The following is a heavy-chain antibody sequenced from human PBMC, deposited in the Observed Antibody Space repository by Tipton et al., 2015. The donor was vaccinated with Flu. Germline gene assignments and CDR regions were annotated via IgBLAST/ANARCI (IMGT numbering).Heavy chain of an antibody. D-gene: IGHD3-9*01. Sequence: QSGAEVKKPGASVRISCTASGYTFTNYNMHWVRQAPGQGPEWMGIIYPSGGGTTYAQRFQGRVTLTRDKSTSTVYMELSSLRASDTAMYYCVRQYDLLTHYSYGVDVWGQGTTVTVSS. CDR3: VRQYDLLTHYSYGVDV. V-gene: IGHV1-46*01. CDR2: IYPSGGGT. CDR1: GYTFTNYN. J-gene: IGHJ6*02.